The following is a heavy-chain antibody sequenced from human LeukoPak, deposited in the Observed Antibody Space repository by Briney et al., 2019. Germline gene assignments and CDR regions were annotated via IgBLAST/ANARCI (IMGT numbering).Heavy chain of an antibody. V-gene: IGHV3-23*01. J-gene: IGHJ3*02. CDR3: AKCAESYGNDAFDM. D-gene: IGHD3-16*01. CDR2: IRGGGAGA. Sequence: GGALRLSCAASEFTFSSFAMSWVRQAPGKGLEWVSYIRGGGAGALYADSVKGRFTISRDNSKSTMYLQMNSLRVEDTAVYYCAKCAESYGNDAFDMWGPGTMVTVSS. CDR1: EFTFSSFA.